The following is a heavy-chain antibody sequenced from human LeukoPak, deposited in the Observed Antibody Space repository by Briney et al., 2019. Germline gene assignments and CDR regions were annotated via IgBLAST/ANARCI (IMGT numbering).Heavy chain of an antibody. Sequence: VKVSCKASGYTFTSYDINWVRQATGQGLEWMGWMNPNSGNTGYAQKFQGRVTMTRNTSISTAYMELSSLRSEDTAVYYCALLPGTRDAFDIWGQGTMVTVSS. J-gene: IGHJ3*02. CDR2: MNPNSGNT. V-gene: IGHV1-8*01. CDR3: ALLPGTRDAFDI. D-gene: IGHD1-1*01. CDR1: GYTFTSYD.